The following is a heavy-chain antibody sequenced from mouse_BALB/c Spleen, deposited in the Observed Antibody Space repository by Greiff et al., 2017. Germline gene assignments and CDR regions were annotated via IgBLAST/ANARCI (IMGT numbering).Heavy chain of an antibody. V-gene: IGHV5-17*02. D-gene: IGHD2-4*01. CDR1: GFTFSSFG. Sequence: EVQGVESGGGLVQPGGSRKLSCAASGFTFSSFGMHWVRQAPEKGLEWVAYISSVSSTIYYADTVKGRFTISRDNPKNTLFLQMTSLRSEDTAMYYCARSLYYDYDWFAYWGQGTLVTVSA. CDR3: ARSLYYDYDWFAY. J-gene: IGHJ3*01. CDR2: ISSVSSTI.